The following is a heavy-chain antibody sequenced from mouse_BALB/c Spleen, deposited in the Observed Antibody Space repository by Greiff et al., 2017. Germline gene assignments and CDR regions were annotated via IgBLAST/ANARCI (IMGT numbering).Heavy chain of an antibody. V-gene: IGHV10-1*01. D-gene: IGHD2-3*01. J-gene: IGHJ3*01. CDR3: VRHGYYPAY. CDR2: IRSKSNNYAT. CDR1: GFTFNTYA. Sequence: EVMLVESGGGLVQPKGSLKLSCAASGFTFNTYAMNWVRQAPGKGLEWVARIRSKSNNYATYYADSVKDRFTISRDDSQSMLYLQMNNLKTEDTAMYYCVRHGYYPAYWGQGTLVTVSA.